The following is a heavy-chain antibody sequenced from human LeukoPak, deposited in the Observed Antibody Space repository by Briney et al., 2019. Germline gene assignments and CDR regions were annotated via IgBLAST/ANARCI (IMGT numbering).Heavy chain of an antibody. D-gene: IGHD6-13*01. CDR3: ARAAGPLAAPDF. Sequence: WETLSLTCTVSGGSVSSGNYYWSCIRQPPGKGLEWIAYIFYSGSTNYNPSLKSRVTMSLDTSKNQFSLKLSSVTAADTAVYYCARAAGPLAAPDFWGQGTPVTVSS. V-gene: IGHV4-61*01. CDR2: IFYSGST. J-gene: IGHJ4*02. CDR1: GGSVSSGNYY.